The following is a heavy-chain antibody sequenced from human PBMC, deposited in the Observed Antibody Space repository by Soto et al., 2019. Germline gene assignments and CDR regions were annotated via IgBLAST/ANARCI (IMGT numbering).Heavy chain of an antibody. D-gene: IGHD3-10*01. CDR2: IKSKTDGGTT. Sequence: GGSLRLSCAASGFTFSNACMNWVRQAPGKGLEWVGRIKSKTDGGTTDYAAPVKGRFTISRDDSKNTLYLQMNSLKTEDTAVYYCTTAPRLWFGELLGYFDYWGQGTLVTVSS. J-gene: IGHJ4*02. CDR3: TTAPRLWFGELLGYFDY. CDR1: GFTFSNAC. V-gene: IGHV3-15*07.